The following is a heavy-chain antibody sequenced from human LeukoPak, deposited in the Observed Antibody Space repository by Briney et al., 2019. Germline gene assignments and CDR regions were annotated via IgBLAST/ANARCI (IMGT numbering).Heavy chain of an antibody. CDR3: ARGPSIAVTGAMSY. J-gene: IGHJ4*02. D-gene: IGHD6-19*01. Sequence: PGRSLRLSCAASGFTFSSYGMHWVRQAPGKGLEWVAVISYDGSNKYYADPVKGRFTISGDNSKNTLYLQINSLRAEDTAVYYCARGPSIAVTGAMSYWGQGTLVTVSS. V-gene: IGHV3-30*03. CDR2: ISYDGSNK. CDR1: GFTFSSYG.